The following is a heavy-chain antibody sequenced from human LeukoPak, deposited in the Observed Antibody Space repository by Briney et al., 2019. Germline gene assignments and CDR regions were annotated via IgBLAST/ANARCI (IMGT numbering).Heavy chain of an antibody. Sequence: PGGSLRLSCVASGFPFSSYWMTWVRQAPGKGLEWVANIKQDGSKKSYVDSVKGRFTISRDNAKNSLYLQMNSLRAEDTAVYYCARESVAIDYWGQGTLVTVSS. CDR2: IKQDGSKK. CDR1: GFPFSSYW. D-gene: IGHD6-19*01. J-gene: IGHJ4*02. CDR3: ARESVAIDY. V-gene: IGHV3-7*01.